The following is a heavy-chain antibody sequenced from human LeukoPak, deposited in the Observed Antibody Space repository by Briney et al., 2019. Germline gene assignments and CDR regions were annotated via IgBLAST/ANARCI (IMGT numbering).Heavy chain of an antibody. V-gene: IGHV3-21*01. D-gene: IGHD1-26*01. CDR2: ITSTSTYI. CDR1: GFIFSTYS. J-gene: IGHJ4*02. CDR3: ARDRDSGSFTFDY. Sequence: GGSLRLSCAASGFIFSTYSMNWVRQAPGRGLDWVSSITSTSTYIFYADSVKGRLTISRDHAKNSLYLQMNSLRAEDTAVYYCARDRDSGSFTFDYWGQGTLVTVSS.